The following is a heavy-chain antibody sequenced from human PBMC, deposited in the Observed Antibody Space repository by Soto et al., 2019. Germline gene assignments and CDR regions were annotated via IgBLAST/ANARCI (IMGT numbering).Heavy chain of an antibody. CDR1: GGSFSGYY. CDR2: INHSGST. V-gene: IGHV4-34*01. J-gene: IGHJ3*02. Sequence: QSQTLSLTCAVYGGSFSGYYWSWIRQPPGKGLEWIGEINHSGSTNYNPSLKSRVTISVDTSKNQFSLKLSSVTAADTAVYYCARTRLDAFDIWGQGTMVTVSS. CDR3: ARTRLDAFDI.